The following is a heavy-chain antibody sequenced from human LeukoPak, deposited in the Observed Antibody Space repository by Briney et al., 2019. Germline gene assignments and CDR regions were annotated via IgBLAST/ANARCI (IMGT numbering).Heavy chain of an antibody. CDR2: IYYSGST. Sequence: SETLSLTCTVSGGSISSYYWSWIRQPPGKGLEWIGYIYYSGSTNYSPSLKSRVTISVDTSKNQFSLKLSSVTAADTAVYYCARGLGQLERRHYWGQGTLVTVSS. J-gene: IGHJ4*02. CDR1: GGSISSYY. V-gene: IGHV4-59*12. D-gene: IGHD1-1*01. CDR3: ARGLGQLERRHY.